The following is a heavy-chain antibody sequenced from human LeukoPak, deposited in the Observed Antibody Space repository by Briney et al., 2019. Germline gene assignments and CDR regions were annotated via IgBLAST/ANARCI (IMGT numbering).Heavy chain of an antibody. CDR2: INPRGGST. D-gene: IGHD3-16*01. CDR3: ARCLMGELTPFDY. Sequence: ASVKVSCKASGYTFTIYYMHWVRQAPGQGLEWMGIINPRGGSTSYAQKFQGRVAMTRDTSTSTVYMELSSLRSEDTAVSSCARCLMGELTPFDYWGQGTLVTVSS. V-gene: IGHV1-46*01. J-gene: IGHJ4*02. CDR1: GYTFTIYY.